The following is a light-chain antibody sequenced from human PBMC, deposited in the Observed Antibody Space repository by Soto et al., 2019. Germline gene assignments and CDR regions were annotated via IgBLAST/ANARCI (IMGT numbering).Light chain of an antibody. CDR1: SSNFGAGYD. Sequence: VLTQPPSVSAAPGQRVTFSCTGSSSNFGAGYDVHWYQQLPGTAPKLLIYGNNNRPSGVPDRFSGSKSGTSASLAITGLQAEDEADYYCQSYDSILSGVVFGGGTKVTVL. J-gene: IGLJ2*01. CDR2: GNN. V-gene: IGLV1-40*01. CDR3: QSYDSILSGVV.